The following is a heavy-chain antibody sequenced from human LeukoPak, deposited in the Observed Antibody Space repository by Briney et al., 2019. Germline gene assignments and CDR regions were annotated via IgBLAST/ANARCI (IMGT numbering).Heavy chain of an antibody. J-gene: IGHJ4*02. CDR2: IVGSGVTT. CDR1: GFTFSNYG. D-gene: IGHD7-27*01. V-gene: IGHV3-23*01. Sequence: GGSLRLSCVASGFTFSNYGMNWVRQAPGKGLEWVSGIVGSGVTTYYADSVKGRSTISRDNSKNTLYLQMNSLRAEDTAVYYCARDLAWGAFDYWGQGTLVTVSS. CDR3: ARDLAWGAFDY.